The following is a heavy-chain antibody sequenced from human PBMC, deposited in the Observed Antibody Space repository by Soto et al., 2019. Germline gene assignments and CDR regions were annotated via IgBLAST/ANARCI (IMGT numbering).Heavy chain of an antibody. D-gene: IGHD3-22*01. CDR2: ISSSSSYI. CDR1: GFTFSSYS. CDR3: ARDPESLYYDSSGYNDY. V-gene: IGHV3-21*01. Sequence: GGSLRLSCAASGFTFSSYSMNWVLQAPWKGLEWASSISSSSSYIYYADSVKGRFTISRDNAKNSLYLQMNSLRAEDTAVYYCARDPESLYYDSSGYNDYWGQGTLVTVSS. J-gene: IGHJ4*01.